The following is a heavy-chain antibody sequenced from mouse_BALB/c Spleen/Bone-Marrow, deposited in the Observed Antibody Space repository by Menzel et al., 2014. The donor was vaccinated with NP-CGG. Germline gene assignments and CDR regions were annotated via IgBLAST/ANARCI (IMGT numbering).Heavy chain of an antibody. CDR3: ARVYGWYFDV. V-gene: IGHV5-6-3*01. D-gene: IGHD1-1*01. CDR2: INNNGGST. J-gene: IGHJ1*01. Sequence: EVQGVESGGGLVRPGGSLKLSCVASGFTFSSYGMSWVRQTPDKRLELVATINNNGGSTYYPDGVKGQFTISRDNAKNTLYLQMSSLKSEDTAMYYCARVYGWYFDVWGAGTTVTVSS. CDR1: GFTFSSYG.